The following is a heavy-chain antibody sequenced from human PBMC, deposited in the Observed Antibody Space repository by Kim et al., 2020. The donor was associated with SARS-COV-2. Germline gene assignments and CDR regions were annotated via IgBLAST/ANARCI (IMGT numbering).Heavy chain of an antibody. Sequence: GGSLRLSCAASGFTFSNAWMSWVRQAPGKGLEWVGRIKSKTDGGTTDYAAPVKGRFTISRDDSKNTLYLQMNSLKTEDTAVYYCTTDLDIVVVVAATPDDYWGQGTLVTVSS. V-gene: IGHV3-15*01. CDR1: GFTFSNAW. J-gene: IGHJ4*02. CDR2: IKSKTDGGTT. D-gene: IGHD2-15*01. CDR3: TTDLDIVVVVAATPDDY.